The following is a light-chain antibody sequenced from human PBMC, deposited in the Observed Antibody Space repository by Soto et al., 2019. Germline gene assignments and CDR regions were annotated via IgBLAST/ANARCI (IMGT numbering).Light chain of an antibody. CDR3: QTWGTVIRV. CDR1: SGHSTYT. Sequence: QSVLTQSPSASASLGASVKLTCTLSSGHSTYTIAWHQQQPEKAPRYLMKLNSDGSHSKGDGIPDRFSGSSSGAERYLTISSLQSEDEADYYCQTWGTVIRVFSGGTQLTVL. J-gene: IGLJ3*02. V-gene: IGLV4-69*01. CDR2: LNSDGSH.